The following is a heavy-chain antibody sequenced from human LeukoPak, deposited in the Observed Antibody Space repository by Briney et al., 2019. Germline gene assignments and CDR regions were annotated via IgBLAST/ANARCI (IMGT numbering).Heavy chain of an antibody. Sequence: GGSLRLSCAASGFTFSSYWMHWVRQAPGKGLVWVSRINTDGSSTNYADSVKGRFTISRDNAKNTLYLQVNSLRAEDTAVYYCARGALKVGATGLYYYYYYMDVWGKGTTVTVSS. CDR3: ARGALKVGATGLYYYYYYMDV. D-gene: IGHD1-26*01. V-gene: IGHV3-74*01. J-gene: IGHJ6*03. CDR1: GFTFSSYW. CDR2: INTDGSST.